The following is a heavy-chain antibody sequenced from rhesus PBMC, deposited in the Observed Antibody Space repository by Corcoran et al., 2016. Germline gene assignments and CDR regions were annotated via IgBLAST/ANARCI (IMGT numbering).Heavy chain of an antibody. Sequence: VASGFTFSSYEMHWVRQAPGKGLEWVSVISESGGTIYYADSVKGRFTISRDNAKNSLFLQMNSLRAEDTAVYYCTREEYYNIWTGYYYSRGGLDSWGQGVVVTVSS. CDR3: TREEYYNIWTGYYYSRGGLDS. J-gene: IGHJ6*01. V-gene: IGHV3-100*02. CDR1: GFTFSSYE. D-gene: IGHD3-3*01. CDR2: ISESGGTI.